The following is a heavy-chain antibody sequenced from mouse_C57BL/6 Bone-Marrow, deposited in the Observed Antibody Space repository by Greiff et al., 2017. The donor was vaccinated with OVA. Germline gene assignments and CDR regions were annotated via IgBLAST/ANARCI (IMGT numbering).Heavy chain of an antibody. J-gene: IGHJ3*01. CDR2: INSDGGST. V-gene: IGHV5-2*01. D-gene: IGHD2-1*01. CDR3: ARPDTMVTTWAWFSY. CDR1: EYEFPSHD. Sequence: EVMLVESGGGLVQPGESLKLSCESNEYEFPSHDMSWVRKTPEKRLELVAAINSDGGSTYYTDTMERRFIISRVNTKKTLYLQMSSLRSEDTALYYCARPDTMVTTWAWFSYWGQGTLVTVSA.